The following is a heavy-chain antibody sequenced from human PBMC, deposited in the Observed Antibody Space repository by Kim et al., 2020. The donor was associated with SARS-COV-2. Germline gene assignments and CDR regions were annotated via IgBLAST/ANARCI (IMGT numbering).Heavy chain of an antibody. CDR3: ARDVPSDSSGYYYYYYGMDV. Sequence: GGSLRLSCAASGFTFSSYGMHWVRQAPGKGLEWVAVIWYDGSNKYYADSVKGRFTISRDNSKNTLYLQMNSLRAEDTAVYYCARDVPSDSSGYYYYYYGMDVWGQGTTVTVSS. CDR2: IWYDGSNK. J-gene: IGHJ6*02. CDR1: GFTFSSYG. D-gene: IGHD3-22*01. V-gene: IGHV3-33*01.